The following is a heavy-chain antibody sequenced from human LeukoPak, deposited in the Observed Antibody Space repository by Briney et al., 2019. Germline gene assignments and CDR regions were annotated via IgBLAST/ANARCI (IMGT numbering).Heavy chain of an antibody. D-gene: IGHD5-24*01. V-gene: IGHV3-21*01. CDR3: TRFRDGYNYLFDY. Sequence: GGSLRLSCAASGFTFSSYNMNWVRQAPGKGLEWVSSISSSSSYIYYADSVKGRFTISRDNAKKSLYLQMNSLRVEDTAVYYCTRFRDGYNYLFDYWGQGTLVTVSS. CDR2: ISSSSSYI. CDR1: GFTFSSYN. J-gene: IGHJ4*02.